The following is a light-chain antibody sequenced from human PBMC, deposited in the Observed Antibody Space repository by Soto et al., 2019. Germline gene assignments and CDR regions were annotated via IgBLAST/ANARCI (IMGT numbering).Light chain of an antibody. CDR1: QSVSSY. CDR3: QQRSNWPPWT. V-gene: IGKV3-11*01. CDR2: DAS. J-gene: IGKJ1*01. Sequence: EIVLTQSPATLSLSPGERATLSCRASQSVSSYLAWYQQKPGQAPRLLIYDASNRATGIPARFSGSGSGTDFPLTISSLEPEDFAVYYCQQRSNWPPWTFRQGTKVEI.